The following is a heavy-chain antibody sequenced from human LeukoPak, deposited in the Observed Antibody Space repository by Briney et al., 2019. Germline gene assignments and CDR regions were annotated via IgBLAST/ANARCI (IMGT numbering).Heavy chain of an antibody. D-gene: IGHD6-13*01. CDR2: ISAYNGNT. Sequence: ASVKVSCKASGYTCTSYGISWVRQAPGQGLEWMGWISAYNGNTNYAQKLQGRVTMTTDTSTSTAYMELRSLRSDDTAVYYCARLMSSSWYDPHGYWGQGTLVTVSS. CDR1: GYTCTSYG. V-gene: IGHV1-18*01. CDR3: ARLMSSSWYDPHGY. J-gene: IGHJ4*02.